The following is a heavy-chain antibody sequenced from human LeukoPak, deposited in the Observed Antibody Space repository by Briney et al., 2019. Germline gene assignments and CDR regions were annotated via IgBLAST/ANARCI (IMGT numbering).Heavy chain of an antibody. D-gene: IGHD6-19*01. CDR1: GDSVSSNSAA. Sequence: SQTLSLTCAISGDSVSSNSAAWNWIRQSPSRGLEWLGRTYYRSKGYNDYAVSVKSRITINPDTSKNQFSLQLNSVTPEDTAVYYCARGEYSSGWYDYYFDYWGQGTLVTVSS. CDR3: ARGEYSSGWYDYYFDY. J-gene: IGHJ4*02. CDR2: TYYRSKGYN. V-gene: IGHV6-1*01.